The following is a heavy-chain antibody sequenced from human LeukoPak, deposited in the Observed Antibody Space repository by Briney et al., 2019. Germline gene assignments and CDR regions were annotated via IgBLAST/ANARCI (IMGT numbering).Heavy chain of an antibody. J-gene: IGHJ3*02. CDR1: GYTFTTYW. V-gene: IGHV5-51*01. CDR3: AGPRGIDGNDAFDI. CDR2: IYPGDSDT. Sequence: GESLKISCKGSGYTFTTYWIGWVRQMPGKGLEWMGIIYPGDSDTRYSPSFQGHVTISADKSISTTYLQWSSLKASDTAMYYCAGPRGIDGNDAFDIWGQGTMVTVSS. D-gene: IGHD3-16*01.